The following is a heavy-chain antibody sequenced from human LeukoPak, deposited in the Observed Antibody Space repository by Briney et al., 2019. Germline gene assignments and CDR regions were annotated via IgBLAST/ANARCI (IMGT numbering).Heavy chain of an antibody. Sequence: SETLSLTCTVSGGSISSYYWGWIRQPPGKGLEWIGSIYHSGSTYYNPSLKSRVTISVDTSKNQFSLKLSSVTAADTAVYYCARVPLLWFGESPSGWFDPWGQGTLVTVSS. CDR2: IYHSGST. D-gene: IGHD3-10*01. V-gene: IGHV4-38-2*02. CDR1: GGSISSYY. J-gene: IGHJ5*02. CDR3: ARVPLLWFGESPSGWFDP.